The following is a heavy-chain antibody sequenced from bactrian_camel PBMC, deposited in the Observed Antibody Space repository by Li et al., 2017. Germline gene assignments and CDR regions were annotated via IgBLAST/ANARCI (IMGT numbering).Heavy chain of an antibody. Sequence: VQLVESGGGSVQAGGSLRLSCAALGYPDYNYCMGWFRQAPGKEREEVASFASDGSAVYADSVKGRFTISQDNAKNTVYLQMNSLKPEDTAMYYCTKEASWPFGTGWSLWGQGTQVTVS. J-gene: IGHJ4*01. CDR3: TKEASWPFGTGWSL. V-gene: IGHV3S60*01. CDR2: FASDGSA. D-gene: IGHD5*01. CDR1: GYPDYNYC.